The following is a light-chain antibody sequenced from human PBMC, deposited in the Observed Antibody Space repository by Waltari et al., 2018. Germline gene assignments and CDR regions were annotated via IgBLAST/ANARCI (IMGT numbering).Light chain of an antibody. CDR1: QVISSS. CDR3: QQYYSYPRT. Sequence: AIRTTQSPSSFSASTGDRVTITCRASQVISSSLAWYQQKPGKAPKLLIYAASNLQSGVPSRFSGSGSGTDFTLTISSLQSEDFATYYCQQYYSYPRTFGQGTKVEIK. V-gene: IGKV1-8*01. CDR2: AAS. J-gene: IGKJ1*01.